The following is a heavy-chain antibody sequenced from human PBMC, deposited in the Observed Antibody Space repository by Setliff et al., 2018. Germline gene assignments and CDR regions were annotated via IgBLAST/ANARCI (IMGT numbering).Heavy chain of an antibody. CDR1: GFTFSSYW. Sequence: PGGSLRLSCAASGFTFSSYWMSWVRQAPGKGLEWVANIKQDGSEKYYVDSVKGRFTISRDNAKNSLYLQMNSLRAEDTAVYYCASVTYYYDSSGYYRDYWGQGTLVTVSS. V-gene: IGHV3-7*01. CDR3: ASVTYYYDSSGYYRDY. J-gene: IGHJ4*02. D-gene: IGHD3-22*01. CDR2: IKQDGSEK.